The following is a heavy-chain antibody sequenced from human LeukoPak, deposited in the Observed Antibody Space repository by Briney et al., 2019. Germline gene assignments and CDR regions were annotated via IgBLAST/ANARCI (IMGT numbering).Heavy chain of an antibody. CDR3: ITVVFVYGAFDI. CDR1: GFPFIKNW. J-gene: IGHJ3*02. V-gene: IGHV3-15*01. CDR2: IKSKTDSKKT. Sequence: PGGSLRLSCETSGFPFIKNWMNWVRQAPGKGLEWVGRIKSKTDSKKTDYPAPMKGRFIISRDNSKNKMLLQMNSLQIEDTAVYYCITVVFVYGAFDIWGGGTMFAVSS. D-gene: IGHD2/OR15-2a*01.